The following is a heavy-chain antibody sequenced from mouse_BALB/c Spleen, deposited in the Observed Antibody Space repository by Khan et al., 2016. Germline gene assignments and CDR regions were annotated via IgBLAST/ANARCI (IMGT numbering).Heavy chain of an antibody. J-gene: IGHJ2*01. Sequence: QVQLKESGAELMKPGASVKISCKATGYTFSSYWIEWIKQRPGHGLEWIGAILPKSGATNYNEKFKGKATFTADPSFNTAYMQLSSLTSEDSAVYDCTRTDFWGQGTTLTVSS. CDR2: ILPKSGAT. CDR1: GYTFSSYW. V-gene: IGHV1-9*01. CDR3: TRTDF.